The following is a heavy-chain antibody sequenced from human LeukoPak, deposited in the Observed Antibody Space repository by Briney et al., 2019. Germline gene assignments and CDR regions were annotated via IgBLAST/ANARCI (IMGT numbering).Heavy chain of an antibody. J-gene: IGHJ6*02. CDR3: ARGHPLYSSGWYRYYYGMDV. CDR2: INHSGST. Sequence: SETLFLTCAVYGGSFSGYYWSWIRQPPGKGLEWIGEINHSGSTNYNPSLKSRVTISVDTSKNQFSLKLSSVTAADTAVYYCARGHPLYSSGWYRYYYGMDVWGQGTTVTVSS. V-gene: IGHV4-34*01. CDR1: GGSFSGYY. D-gene: IGHD6-19*01.